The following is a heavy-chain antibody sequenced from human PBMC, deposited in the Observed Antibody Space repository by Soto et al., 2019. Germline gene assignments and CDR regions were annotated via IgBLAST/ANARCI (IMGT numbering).Heavy chain of an antibody. CDR1: GFTFSSYG. V-gene: IGHV3-30*18. CDR2: ISYDGSNK. D-gene: IGHD1-20*01. J-gene: IGHJ4*02. Sequence: PGGSLRLSCAASGFTFSSYGMHGVRQAPGKGLEWVAVISYDGSNKYYADSVKGRFTISRDNSKNTLYLQMDSLRAEDTAVYYCAKDSPYNWLGCYFDYWGQGTLVTVSS. CDR3: AKDSPYNWLGCYFDY.